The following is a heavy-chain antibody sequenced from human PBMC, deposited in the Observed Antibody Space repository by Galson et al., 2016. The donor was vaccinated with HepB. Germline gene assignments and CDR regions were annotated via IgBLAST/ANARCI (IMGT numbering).Heavy chain of an antibody. Sequence: SVKVPCKASEYTFTGYYIHWVRQAPGQGLEWMGRINPHSGGTNYAQKFQGRVTMTRDTSISTAYMELSRLRSDDMAVYYCARELIPVAGSGFDYWGQGTLVTVSS. CDR3: ARELIPVAGSGFDY. V-gene: IGHV1-2*06. CDR2: INPHSGGT. CDR1: EYTFTGYY. D-gene: IGHD6-19*01. J-gene: IGHJ4*02.